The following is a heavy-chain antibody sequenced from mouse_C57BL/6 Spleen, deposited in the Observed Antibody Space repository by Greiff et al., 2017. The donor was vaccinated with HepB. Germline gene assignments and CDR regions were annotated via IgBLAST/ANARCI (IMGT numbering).Heavy chain of an antibody. J-gene: IGHJ2*01. Sequence: VHLVESGPELVKPGASVKISCKASGYTFTDYYINWVKQRPGQGLEWIGWIYPGSGNTKYNEKFKGKATLTVDTSSSTAYMQLSSLTSEDSAVYFCAREYDYDSIDYWGQGTTLTVSS. V-gene: IGHV1-84*01. D-gene: IGHD2-4*01. CDR3: AREYDYDSIDY. CDR1: GYTFTDYY. CDR2: IYPGSGNT.